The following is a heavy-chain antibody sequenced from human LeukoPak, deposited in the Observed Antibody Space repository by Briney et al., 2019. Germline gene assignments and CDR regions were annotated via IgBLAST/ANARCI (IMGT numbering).Heavy chain of an antibody. J-gene: IGHJ6*03. Sequence: ASVKVSCKASGGTFSSYAISWVRQAPGQGLEWMGRIIPIFGTANYAQKFQGRVTITTDESTSIAYMELSSLRSEDTAVYYCARDHYYYYYMDVWGKGTTVTVSS. CDR3: ARDHYYYYYMDV. CDR2: IIPIFGTA. V-gene: IGHV1-69*05. CDR1: GGTFSSYA.